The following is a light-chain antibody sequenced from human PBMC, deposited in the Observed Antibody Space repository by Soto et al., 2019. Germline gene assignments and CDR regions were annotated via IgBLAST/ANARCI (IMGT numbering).Light chain of an antibody. J-gene: IGLJ2*01. CDR1: SSNIGAGYD. Sequence: QSVLTQPPSVSGAPGQRVTISCTGSSSNIGAGYDVHWYQQLPGTAPKLLIYGNSNRPSGVPDRFSGSKSGTSASLAITGLQAEDAADYSRQSYDSSLSGVVFGGGTKLTVL. CDR3: QSYDSSLSGVV. V-gene: IGLV1-40*01. CDR2: GNS.